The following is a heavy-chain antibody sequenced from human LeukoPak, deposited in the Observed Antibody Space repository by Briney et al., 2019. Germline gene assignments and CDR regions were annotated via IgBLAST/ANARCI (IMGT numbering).Heavy chain of an antibody. V-gene: IGHV3-74*01. Sequence: GGSLRLSCTASGFTLTNNWMHWVRQAPGKVLEWVSRVNTYGTNTNYADSVRGCFTISRDNAKNTLYLQMDSLRAEDSAIYYCEREFSPEDAFDLWGQGTRVTVSS. J-gene: IGHJ3*01. D-gene: IGHD1-14*01. CDR2: VNTYGTNT. CDR1: GFTLTNNW. CDR3: EREFSPEDAFDL.